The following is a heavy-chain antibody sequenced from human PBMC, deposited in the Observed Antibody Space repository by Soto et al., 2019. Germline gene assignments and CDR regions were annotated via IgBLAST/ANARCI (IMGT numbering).Heavy chain of an antibody. CDR3: ARDSDDYIWGSYRPNWFDP. D-gene: IGHD3-16*02. CDR2: IIPILGIA. V-gene: IGHV1-69*08. J-gene: IGHJ5*02. Sequence: QVQLVQSGAEVKKPGSSVKVSCKASGGTFSSYTISWVRQAPGQGLEWMGRIIPILGIANYAQKFQGRVTITADKSTSTAYMELSSLRSEDTAVYYCARDSDDYIWGSYRPNWFDPWGQGTLVTVSS. CDR1: GGTFSSYT.